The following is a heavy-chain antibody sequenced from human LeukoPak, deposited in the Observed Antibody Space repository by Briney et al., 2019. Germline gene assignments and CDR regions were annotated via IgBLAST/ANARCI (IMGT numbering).Heavy chain of an antibody. CDR1: GFTFSSYL. CDR3: ASDTVTTT. J-gene: IGHJ5*02. D-gene: IGHD4-17*01. CDR2: IKQDGSEK. V-gene: IGHV3-7*01. Sequence: GGSLRLSCAASGFTFSSYLMSWVRQAPGKGLEWVANIKQDGSEKYYVESVKGRFTISRDNAKNSLYLQMKRLRAEDKAVYSCASDTVTTTWGKGTLVTVS.